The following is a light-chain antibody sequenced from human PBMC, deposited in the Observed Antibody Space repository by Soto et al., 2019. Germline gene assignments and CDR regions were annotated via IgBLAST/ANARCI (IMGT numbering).Light chain of an antibody. Sequence: DIQMTQSPSSVSASVGDRVTITCRASQGISSWLAWYHQKPGKAPKLLISAASSLQSGVPSRFSGTGSGTDFTLTISSLQPEDFATYFCQQANRFPYTFGQGTRLEIK. CDR2: AAS. CDR3: QQANRFPYT. CDR1: QGISSW. J-gene: IGKJ2*01. V-gene: IGKV1-12*01.